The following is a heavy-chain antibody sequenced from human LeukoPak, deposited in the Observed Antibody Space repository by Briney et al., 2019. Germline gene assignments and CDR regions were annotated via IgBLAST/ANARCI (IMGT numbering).Heavy chain of an antibody. J-gene: IGHJ6*03. D-gene: IGHD3-3*01. CDR3: ATLRFLEWFPYYYYMDV. V-gene: IGHV1-69-2*01. Sequence: ASVKVSCKVSGYTFTDYYMHWVQQAPGKGLEWMGLVDPEDGETIYAEKFQGRVTITAGTSTDTAYMELSSLRSEDTAVYYCATLRFLEWFPYYYYMDVWGKGTTVTVSS. CDR2: VDPEDGET. CDR1: GYTFTDYY.